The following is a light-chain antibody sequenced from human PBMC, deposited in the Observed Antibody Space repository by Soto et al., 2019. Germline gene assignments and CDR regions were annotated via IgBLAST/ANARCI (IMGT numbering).Light chain of an antibody. CDR2: GAS. Sequence: AESPTTLYVSPGERFTLSFRASQSVSSYLAWYQQKPGQAPRLLIYGASSRATGIPDRFSGSGSGTDFTLTISRLEPEDFAVYYCQEYGSSPRTFGQGTKVDI. V-gene: IGKV3-20*01. CDR3: QEYGSSPRT. J-gene: IGKJ1*01. CDR1: QSVSSY.